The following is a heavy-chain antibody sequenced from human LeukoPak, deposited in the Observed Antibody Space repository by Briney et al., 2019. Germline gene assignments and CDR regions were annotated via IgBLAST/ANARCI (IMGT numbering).Heavy chain of an antibody. CDR3: ARTALTRVSIAAAGTSWFDL. J-gene: IGHJ5*02. CDR1: GGSISSSSYY. Sequence: SETLSLTCTVSGGSISSSSYYWGWIRQPPGKGLEWIGSIYYSGSTYYNPSLKSRVTISVDTSKNQFSLKLSSVTAADTAVYYCARTALTRVSIAAAGTSWFDLWGQGTLVTVSS. D-gene: IGHD6-13*01. V-gene: IGHV4-39*07. CDR2: IYYSGST.